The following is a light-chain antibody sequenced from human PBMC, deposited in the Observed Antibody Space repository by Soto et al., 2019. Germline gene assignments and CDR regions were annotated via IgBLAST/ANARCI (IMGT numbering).Light chain of an antibody. CDR1: QPISIW. J-gene: IGKJ4*01. V-gene: IGKV1-12*01. CDR3: QQANSFPLT. Sequence: DIQMTQSPSSVSASIGDRVTISCRASQPISIWLAWYQQKPGKAPNLLIYGASSLQSGVPSRFSGSGSGTDFTLTISNLQPEDFATYYCQQANSFPLTFGGGTKVEIK. CDR2: GAS.